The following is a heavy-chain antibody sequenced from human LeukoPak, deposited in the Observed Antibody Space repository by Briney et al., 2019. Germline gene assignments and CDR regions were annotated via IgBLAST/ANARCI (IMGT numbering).Heavy chain of an antibody. V-gene: IGHV3-7*01. CDR1: GFTFSSYW. Sequence: GGSLRLSCAASGFTFSSYWMTWVRQAPGKGLEWVANIKQDGSEKYYVDSVKGRFTISRDNAKNSLYLQMNSLRAEDTAVYYCASSFGGYHPIDYWGQGTLVTVSS. J-gene: IGHJ4*02. D-gene: IGHD5-12*01. CDR3: ASSFGGYHPIDY. CDR2: IKQDGSEK.